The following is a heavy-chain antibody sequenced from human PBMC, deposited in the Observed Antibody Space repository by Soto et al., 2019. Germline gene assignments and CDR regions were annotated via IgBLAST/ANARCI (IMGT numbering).Heavy chain of an antibody. D-gene: IGHD6-6*01. J-gene: IGHJ6*02. Sequence: PSQTLSLTCAISGDSVSSNSAAWNWIRQSPSRGLEWLGRTYYRSKWYNDYAVSVKSRITINPDTSKNQFSLQLNSVTPEDTAVYYCARTPADEAAPVHYGMDVWGQGTTVTVSS. V-gene: IGHV6-1*01. CDR1: GDSVSSNSAA. CDR2: TYYRSKWYN. CDR3: ARTPADEAAPVHYGMDV.